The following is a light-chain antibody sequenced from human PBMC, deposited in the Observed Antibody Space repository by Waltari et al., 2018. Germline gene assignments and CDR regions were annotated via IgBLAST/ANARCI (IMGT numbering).Light chain of an antibody. CDR3: SSYTSSTTVV. Sequence: QSALTQPASVSGSPGQSITISCTGTRSDVGDYNSVSWYQQYPGKAPKLIIYEVSNRPSGVSNRFSGSKSGNTASLTISGLQAEDEADYYCSSYTSSTTVVFGGGTELTVL. CDR1: RSDVGDYNS. CDR2: EVS. V-gene: IGLV2-14*01. J-gene: IGLJ2*01.